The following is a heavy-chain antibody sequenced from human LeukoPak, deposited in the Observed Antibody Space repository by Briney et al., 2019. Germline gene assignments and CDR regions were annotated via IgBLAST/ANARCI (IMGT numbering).Heavy chain of an antibody. V-gene: IGHV3-30*03. J-gene: IGHJ4*02. Sequence: GGSLRLSCAASRFTFSNYVMHWVRQAPGKGLEWVAVISYDGSDKYYADSVKGRFTISRDNAKNSLYLQMINLRAEDTAVYYCATSRRDGYGYRALELPPSPVDWGQGTLVTVSS. CDR1: RFTFSNYV. D-gene: IGHD5-18*01. CDR3: ATSRRDGYGYRALELPPSPVD. CDR2: ISYDGSDK.